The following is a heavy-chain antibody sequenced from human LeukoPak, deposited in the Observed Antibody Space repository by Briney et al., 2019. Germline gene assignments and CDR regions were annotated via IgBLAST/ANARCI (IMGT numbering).Heavy chain of an antibody. CDR1: GFTFSSFA. CDR3: TKDPNGDYVGAFDP. J-gene: IGHJ5*02. D-gene: IGHD4-17*01. CDR2: ISGSHVST. V-gene: IGHV3-23*01. Sequence: GGSLRLSCAASGFTFSSFAMTWVRQAPGKGLEWVSSISGSHVSTYYTDSVKGRFTISRDNSRNTLYLQMNSLRAEDTAVYYCTKDPNGDYVGAFDPWGQGTLVTVFS.